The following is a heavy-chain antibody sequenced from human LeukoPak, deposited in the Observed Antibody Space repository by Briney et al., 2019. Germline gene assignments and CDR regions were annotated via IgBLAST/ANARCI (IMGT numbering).Heavy chain of an antibody. Sequence: SETLSLTCTVFGGSISSYYWSWIRQPAGKGLEWIGRIYTSGSTNYNPSLKSRVTMSVDTSKNQFSLKLSSVTAADTAVYYCARVKTTMTTMDWFDPWGQGTLVTVSS. CDR2: IYTSGST. J-gene: IGHJ5*02. CDR3: ARVKTTMTTMDWFDP. V-gene: IGHV4-4*07. D-gene: IGHD4-17*01. CDR1: GGSISSYY.